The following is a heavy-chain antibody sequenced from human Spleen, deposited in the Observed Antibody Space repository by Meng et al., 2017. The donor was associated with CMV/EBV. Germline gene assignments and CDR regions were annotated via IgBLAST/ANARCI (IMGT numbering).Heavy chain of an antibody. CDR2: MNPNSGNT. V-gene: IGHV1-8*01. J-gene: IGHJ4*02. CDR1: GYTFTSYD. Sequence: ASVKVSCKASGYTFTSYDINWVRQATGQGLEWMGWMNPNSGNTGYAQKFQGRVTMTTDPSTSTAYMELRSLRFDDTAVYYCAKDRLGLGDSPHYWGQGTLVTVSS. CDR3: AKDRLGLGDSPHY. D-gene: IGHD4-17*01.